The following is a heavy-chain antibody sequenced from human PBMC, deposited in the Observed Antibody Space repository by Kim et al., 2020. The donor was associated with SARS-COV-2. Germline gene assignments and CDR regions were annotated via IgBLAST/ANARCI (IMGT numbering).Heavy chain of an antibody. D-gene: IGHD3-9*01. J-gene: IGHJ6*02. CDR3: AKVAYYDILNGLYGMDV. Sequence: GGSLRLSCAASGFTFSSYAMSWVRQAPGKGLEWVSAISCSGGSTYYADYVKARFTVSRDNSKNTLYLQMNSLRAEDTAVYYCAKVAYYDILNGLYGMDVWGQGTTVTVSS. V-gene: IGHV3-23*01. CDR2: ISCSGGST. CDR1: GFTFSSYA.